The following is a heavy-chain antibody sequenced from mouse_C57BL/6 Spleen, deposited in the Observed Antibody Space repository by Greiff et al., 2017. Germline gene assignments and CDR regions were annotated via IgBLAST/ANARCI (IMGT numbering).Heavy chain of an antibody. J-gene: IGHJ4*01. CDR2: IWGDRST. CDR1: GFSLTSYG. D-gene: IGHD2-3*01. CDR3: SKDGYFAMEY. Sequence: VKLMESGPGLVAPSPCLSITCTASGFSLTSYGVSWVRQPPGKGLEWLGVIWGDRSTNYHTALIYRLSISKDNSKSEVFLKLNSLQTDDTATYYGSKDGYFAMEYWGQRTSVTVSS. V-gene: IGHV2-3*01.